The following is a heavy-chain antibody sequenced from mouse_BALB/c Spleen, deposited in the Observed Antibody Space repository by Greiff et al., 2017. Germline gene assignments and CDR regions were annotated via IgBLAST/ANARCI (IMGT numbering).Heavy chain of an antibody. J-gene: IGHJ4*01. CDR1: GYTFTSYW. V-gene: IGHV1-4*01. CDR3: ARGRMDY. CDR2: INPSTGYT. Sequence: QVQLKQSGAELATPGASVKMSCKASGYTFTSYWMHWVKQRPGQGLEWIGYINPSTGYTEYNQKFKDKATLTADKSSSTAYMQLSSLTSEDSAVYYCARGRMDYWGQGTSVTVSS.